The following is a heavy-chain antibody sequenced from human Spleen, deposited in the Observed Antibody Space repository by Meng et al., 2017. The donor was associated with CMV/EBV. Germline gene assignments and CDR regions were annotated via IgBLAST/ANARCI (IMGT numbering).Heavy chain of an antibody. CDR1: GCSLSHYL. D-gene: IGHD6-19*01. CDR3: ARDNGWAGFDH. CDR2: NHYTALT. J-gene: IGHJ4*02. Sequence: LTFTGSGCSLSHYLPGWVRQPPGESLEWGRFNHYTALTSLVPSLKDRVTVSAAPSKNQFSLKLSSVTAADTAVYSCARDNGWAGFDHWGQGTLVTVSS. V-gene: IGHV4-59*01.